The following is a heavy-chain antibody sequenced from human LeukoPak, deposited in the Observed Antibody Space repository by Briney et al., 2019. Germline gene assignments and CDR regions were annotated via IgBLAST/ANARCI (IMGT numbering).Heavy chain of an antibody. J-gene: IGHJ4*02. CDR2: ISGSGGST. Sequence: GGSLRLSCAASGFTFSSYAMSWVRQAPGKGLEWVSAISGSGGSTHYADSVKGRFTISRDNSKNTLYLQMNSLRAEDTAVYYCATSYSYGPRRFDYWGQGTLVTVSS. V-gene: IGHV3-23*01. D-gene: IGHD5-18*01. CDR3: ATSYSYGPRRFDY. CDR1: GFTFSSYA.